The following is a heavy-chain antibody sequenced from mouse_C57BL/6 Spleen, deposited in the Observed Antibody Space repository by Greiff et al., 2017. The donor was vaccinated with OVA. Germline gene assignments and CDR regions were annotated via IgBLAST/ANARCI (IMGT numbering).Heavy chain of an antibody. Sequence: QVQLQQPGAELVKPGASVKMSCKASGYTFTSYWITWVKQRPGHGLEWIGDLYPGSGSPNYHEKFKSKAPLTVDTSSSTAYMQHSSLTSEDSAVYYCAKRYGSTHYFDYWGQGTTLTVSS. CDR1: GYTFTSYW. J-gene: IGHJ2*01. CDR3: AKRYGSTHYFDY. D-gene: IGHD1-1*01. CDR2: LYPGSGSP. V-gene: IGHV1-55*01.